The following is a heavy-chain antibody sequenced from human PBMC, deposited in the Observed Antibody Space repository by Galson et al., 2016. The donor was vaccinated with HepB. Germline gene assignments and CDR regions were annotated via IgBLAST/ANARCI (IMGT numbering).Heavy chain of an antibody. Sequence: SLRLSCATSGFTLTHYGMLWVRQAPGKGLEWVAVIWYDGSYKYYADSVEGRFTISRDISENTVYLQMNSLRGEDTAVYYCAREIPHMVHGGLDYWAREPWSPSPQ. CDR1: GFTLTHYG. V-gene: IGHV3-33*01. CDR3: AREIPHMVHGGLDY. J-gene: IGHJ4*02. CDR2: IWYDGSYK. D-gene: IGHD2-2*02.